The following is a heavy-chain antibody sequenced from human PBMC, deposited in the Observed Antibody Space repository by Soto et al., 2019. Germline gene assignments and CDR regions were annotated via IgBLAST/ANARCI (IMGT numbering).Heavy chain of an antibody. CDR2: ISGGGDGT. CDR3: AKKGLGSLTTFCSGSGCHYAFDM. Sequence: EVQLLESGGGLVQPGGSLRLSCAASGFTFSSYAMSWVRQPPGKGREWVSTISGGGDGTYYADSMKGHFTISRDNSKNTLYLQMNSLRAEDTAIYYCAKKGLGSLTTFCSGSGCHYAFDMWGQGTMVTVSS. D-gene: IGHD2-15*01. CDR1: GFTFSSYA. V-gene: IGHV3-23*01. J-gene: IGHJ3*02.